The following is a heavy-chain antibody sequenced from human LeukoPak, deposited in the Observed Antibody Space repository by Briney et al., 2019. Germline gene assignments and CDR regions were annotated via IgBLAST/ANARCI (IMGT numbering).Heavy chain of an antibody. J-gene: IGHJ3*02. D-gene: IGHD2-2*01. CDR3: AKDTNAGGDAFDI. CDR2: IWYDGSNQ. CDR1: GFTFSNYG. Sequence: GGSLRLPCAASGFTFSNYGMHWVRQAPGKGLEWVALIWYDGSNQYYADSVKGRFTISRDNSKNTLYLQMNSLRAEDTAVYYCAKDTNAGGDAFDIWGQGTMVTVPS. V-gene: IGHV3-33*06.